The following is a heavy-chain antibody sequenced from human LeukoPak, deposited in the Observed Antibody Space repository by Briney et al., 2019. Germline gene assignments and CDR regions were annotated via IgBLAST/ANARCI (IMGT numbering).Heavy chain of an antibody. CDR2: IYYRGST. CDR3: AKGVVPAAMYEGYGMDV. V-gene: IGHV4-39*07. D-gene: IGHD2-2*01. Sequence: SETLSLTCTVSGDSISSSSYYWGWIRQPPGKGLEWIGSIYYRGSTYYNPSLKSRVTISVGTSKNQFSLKLSSVTAADTAVYYCAKGVVPAAMYEGYGMDVWGQGTTVTVSS. J-gene: IGHJ6*02. CDR1: GDSISSSSYY.